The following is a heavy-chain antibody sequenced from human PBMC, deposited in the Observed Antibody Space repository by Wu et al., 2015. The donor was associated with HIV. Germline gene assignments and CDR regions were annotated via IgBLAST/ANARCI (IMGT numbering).Heavy chain of an antibody. Sequence: HVQLVQSGAEVKKPGSSVKVSCKASGDTFSSYAISWVRQAPGQGLEWMGRIIPMFGTTNYAQKFRGRVTITADEPTTTAYLELSSLKSEDTAVYFCARTEQQLDYWGQGNAGHRLL. J-gene: IGHJ4*02. CDR1: GDTFSSYA. CDR2: IIPMFGTT. D-gene: IGHD1/OR15-1a*01. V-gene: IGHV1-69*13. CDR3: ARTEQQLDY.